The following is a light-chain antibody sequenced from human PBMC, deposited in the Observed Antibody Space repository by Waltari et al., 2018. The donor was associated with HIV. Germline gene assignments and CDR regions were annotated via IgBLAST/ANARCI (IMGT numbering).Light chain of an antibody. J-gene: IGKJ1*01. CDR1: QSISSW. CDR3: QQYNSYSPWT. V-gene: IGKV1-5*03. Sequence: DIQMTQSPSTLSASVGDRVTITCRASQSISSWLAWYQQKPGKAPKLLIYKASSLESGGPSRFSGSGSGKEFTLTISSLQADDFATYYCQQYNSYSPWTFGQGTKVEIK. CDR2: KAS.